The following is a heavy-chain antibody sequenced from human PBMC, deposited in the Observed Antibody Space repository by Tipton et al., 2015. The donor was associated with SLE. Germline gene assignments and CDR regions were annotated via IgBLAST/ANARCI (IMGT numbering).Heavy chain of an antibody. Sequence: TLSLTCSVSGGSIRTYYWSWIRQTPGKGLEWIGYMYYSGITNYNPSFYSRVSISVDTSRNQFSLKMNSVIAADTAIYYCARELDCSGGVCPFDYWGRGTLVTVSA. D-gene: IGHD2-8*02. CDR3: ARELDCSGGVCPFDY. V-gene: IGHV4-59*01. CDR1: GGSIRTYY. J-gene: IGHJ4*02. CDR2: MYYSGIT.